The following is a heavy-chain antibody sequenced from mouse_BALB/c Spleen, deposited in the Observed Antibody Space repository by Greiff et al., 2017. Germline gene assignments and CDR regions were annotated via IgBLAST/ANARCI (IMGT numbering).Heavy chain of an antibody. CDR1: GYTFTNYW. J-gene: IGHJ1*01. D-gene: IGHD1-1*01. CDR3: APYYGCSYWYFDV. CDR2: IYPGGGYT. V-gene: IGHV1-63*02. Sequence: VKLVESGAELVRPGTSVKMSCKAAGYTFTNYWIGWVKQRPGHGLEWIGDIYPGGGYTNYNEKFKGKATLTADTSSSTAYMQLSSLTSEDSAIYYCAPYYGCSYWYFDVWGAGTPVTVSS.